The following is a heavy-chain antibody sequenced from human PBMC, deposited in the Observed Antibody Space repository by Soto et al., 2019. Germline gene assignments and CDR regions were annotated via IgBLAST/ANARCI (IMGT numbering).Heavy chain of an antibody. CDR1: GGSIGSHY. J-gene: IGHJ6*02. Sequence: PSETLSLTCTVSGGSIGSHYWSWVRQAPGKGLEWIGHIYYRGSTTYNPSLRSRSTISVDTSNNQFSLKLNSVTTADTAVYYCARDGREASGMDVWGQGTKVTVSS. CDR2: IYYRGST. V-gene: IGHV4-59*11. D-gene: IGHD1-26*01. CDR3: ARDGREASGMDV.